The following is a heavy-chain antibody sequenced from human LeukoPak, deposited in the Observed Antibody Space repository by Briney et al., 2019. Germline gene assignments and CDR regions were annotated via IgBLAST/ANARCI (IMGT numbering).Heavy chain of an antibody. V-gene: IGHV4-34*01. CDR3: ARGLGYCSSTSCKYNWFDP. J-gene: IGHJ5*02. CDR1: GFTFSSYA. D-gene: IGHD2-2*01. Sequence: GSLRLSCAASGFTFSSYAMSWVRQPPGKGLEWIGEINHSGSTNYNPSLKSRVTISVDTSKNQFSLKLSSVTAADTAVYYCARGLGYCSSTSCKYNWFDPWGQGTLVTVSS. CDR2: INHSGST.